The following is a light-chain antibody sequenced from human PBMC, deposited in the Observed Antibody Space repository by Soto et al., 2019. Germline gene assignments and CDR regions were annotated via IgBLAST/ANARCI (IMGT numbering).Light chain of an antibody. CDR3: QKCDYLPI. V-gene: IGKV1-33*01. J-gene: IGKJ3*01. CDR2: DAS. Sequence: DLQMTQSPSSLSASVGDRVTITCQASHDITSYLNWYQHKPGKATKLLIYDASILEEGVPSRFNGSGYGTDFTFNISSLQPEDVATYYCQKCDYLPIFGPGTTVDLK. CDR1: HDITSY.